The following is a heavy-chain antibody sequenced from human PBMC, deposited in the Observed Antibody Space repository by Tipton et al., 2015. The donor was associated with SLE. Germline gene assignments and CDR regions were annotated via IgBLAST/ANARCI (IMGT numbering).Heavy chain of an antibody. CDR1: GYNFSNFW. J-gene: IGHJ4*02. CDR3: ARRGGSLSYFDS. D-gene: IGHD3-16*01. V-gene: IGHV5-51*03. Sequence: VQLVQSGAEVKKPGESLKISCKASGYNFSNFWVGWVRQMPGKGLEWMGIIYPDDSDTRYSPSFQGHVTISADKSINTAFLQWNSLTASDTATYYCARRGGSLSYFDSWAQGALVAVSS. CDR2: IYPDDSDT.